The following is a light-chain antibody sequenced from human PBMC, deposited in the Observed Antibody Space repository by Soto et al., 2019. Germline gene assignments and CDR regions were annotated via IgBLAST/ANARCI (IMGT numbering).Light chain of an antibody. J-gene: IGKJ4*01. V-gene: IGKV1-33*01. CDR1: QDISNS. CDR3: HQYDTLPPA. CDR2: AAS. Sequence: DIQMTQSPSSLSASLGDRVTITCQASQDISNSLNWYQQKPGKAPKLLIYAASNLETGVPSRFTGSGSGTDFTFSISSLQPEDIATYYCHQYDTLPPAFGGGTKVEIK.